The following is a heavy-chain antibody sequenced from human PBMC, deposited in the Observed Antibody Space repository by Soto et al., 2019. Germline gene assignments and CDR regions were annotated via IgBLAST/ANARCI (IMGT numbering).Heavy chain of an antibody. CDR2: ISSSGSYI. D-gene: IGHD3-10*01. J-gene: IGHJ3*02. Sequence: LRLSCAASGFTFSSYSMNWVRQAPGKGLKWVSSISSSGSYIYYADSVKGRFTISRDNAKNSLYLQMNSLRAEDTAVYYCARPLEVRDAFDIWGQGTVVTVSS. CDR1: GFTFSSYS. V-gene: IGHV3-21*01. CDR3: ARPLEVRDAFDI.